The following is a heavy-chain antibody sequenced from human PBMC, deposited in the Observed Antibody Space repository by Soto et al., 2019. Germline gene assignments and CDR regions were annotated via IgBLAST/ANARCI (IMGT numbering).Heavy chain of an antibody. V-gene: IGHV4-4*07. CDR2: IFPNGNT. D-gene: IGHD1-20*01. J-gene: IGHJ4*02. CDR3: ARHGGKLGITGTMGNFDY. Sequence: SETLSLTCTVSRGYVNTFHWSWVRQPAGKGLEWIGRIFPNGNTDYSPSLKSRVTLSVDTSNNQFSLKLTSVTAADTSVYYCARHGGKLGITGTMGNFDYWGQGSLVTVSS. CDR1: RGYVNTFH.